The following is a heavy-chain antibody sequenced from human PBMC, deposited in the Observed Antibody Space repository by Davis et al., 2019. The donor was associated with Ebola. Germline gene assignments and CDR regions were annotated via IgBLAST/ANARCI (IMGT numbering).Heavy chain of an antibody. CDR3: ARARAVAYYYYGMDV. D-gene: IGHD6-19*01. CDR1: GGSISSYY. Sequence: SETLSLTCTVSGGSISSYYWSWIRQPPGKGLEWIGYIYYSGSTNYNPSLKSRVTISVDTSKNQFSLKLSSVTAADTAVYYCARARAVAYYYYGMDVWGQGTTVTVSS. J-gene: IGHJ6*02. V-gene: IGHV4-59*12. CDR2: IYYSGST.